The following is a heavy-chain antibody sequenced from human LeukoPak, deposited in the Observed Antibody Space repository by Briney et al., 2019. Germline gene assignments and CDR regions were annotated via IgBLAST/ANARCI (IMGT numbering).Heavy chain of an antibody. J-gene: IGHJ4*02. D-gene: IGHD3-16*02. CDR2: INAGNGNT. Sequence: GASVKVSCKASGYPSTSYAIHWVRQAPGQRLEWMGWINAGNGNTKYSQKFQDRVTITRDTSASTAYMALCSLRSEDTAVYYCARGSYRYTNDYWGQGTLVTVSS. CDR1: GYPSTSYA. CDR3: ARGSYRYTNDY. V-gene: IGHV1-3*01.